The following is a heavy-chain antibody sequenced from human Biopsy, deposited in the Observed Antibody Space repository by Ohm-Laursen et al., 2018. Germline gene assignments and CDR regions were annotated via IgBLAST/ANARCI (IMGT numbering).Heavy chain of an antibody. J-gene: IGHJ4*02. CDR3: VLASFDY. V-gene: IGHV1-46*01. Sequence: ASVRVSCKASGYSFTNHDINWVRQAPGQGLEWMGIINPGGNSTAYTQNFQGRVTMTWDTSTTTVYMELSSLRSEDTAVYYCVLASFDYWGQGTLVTVPS. CDR2: INPGGNST. CDR1: GYSFTNHD.